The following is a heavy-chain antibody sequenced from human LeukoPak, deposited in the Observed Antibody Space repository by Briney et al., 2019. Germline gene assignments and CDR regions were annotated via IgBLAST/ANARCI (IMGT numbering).Heavy chain of an antibody. CDR1: GYSFTSYW. J-gene: IGHJ6*02. CDR2: IYPGDSDT. D-gene: IGHD6-6*01. CDR3: ARQSSTIAARGYYGMGV. V-gene: IGHV5-51*01. Sequence: KCGESLKISCKGSGYSFTSYWIGWVRQMPGKGLEWMGIIYPGDSDTRYSPSFQGQVTISADKSISTAYLQWSSLKASDTAMYYCARQSSTIAARGYYGMGVWGQGTTVTVSS.